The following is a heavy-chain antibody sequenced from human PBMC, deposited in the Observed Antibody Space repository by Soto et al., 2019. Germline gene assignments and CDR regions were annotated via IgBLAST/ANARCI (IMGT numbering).Heavy chain of an antibody. Sequence: SVKVSCKASGGTFSSYIVTWVRQAPGQGLEWMGRIIPILGIANYAQKFQGRLTITADKSTSTAYMELSSLRSEDTAVYYCASSPSGWYDVNTIDDWGQGTRVTVSS. V-gene: IGHV1-69*02. CDR3: ASSPSGWYDVNTIDD. J-gene: IGHJ4*02. CDR1: GGTFSSYI. D-gene: IGHD6-19*01. CDR2: IIPILGIA.